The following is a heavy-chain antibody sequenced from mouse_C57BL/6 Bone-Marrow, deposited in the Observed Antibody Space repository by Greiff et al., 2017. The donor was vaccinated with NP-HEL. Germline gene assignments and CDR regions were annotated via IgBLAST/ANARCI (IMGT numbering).Heavy chain of an antibody. Sequence: EVQLVESGGGLVQPKGSLKLSCAASGFSFNTYAMNWVRQAPGKGLEWVARIRSKSNNYATYYADSVKDRFTISRDDSESMLYLQMNNLKTEDTAMYYCVSPLTGTYYYAMDYWGQGTSVTVSS. CDR1: GFSFNTYA. J-gene: IGHJ4*01. CDR2: IRSKSNNYAT. CDR3: VSPLTGTYYYAMDY. V-gene: IGHV10-1*01. D-gene: IGHD4-1*01.